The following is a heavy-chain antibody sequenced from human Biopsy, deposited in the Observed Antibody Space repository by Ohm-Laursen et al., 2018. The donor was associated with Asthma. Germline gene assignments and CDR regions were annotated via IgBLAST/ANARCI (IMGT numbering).Heavy chain of an antibody. CDR1: GFNFHNYG. J-gene: IGHJ4*02. CDR3: AKDRVAGRSYYFDY. CDR2: ILFDGRKI. D-gene: IGHD6-13*01. Sequence: SLRLSCTAPGFNFHNYGMNWVRRAPGKGLEWVAQILFDGRKINYPDSVKGRFTVSRDNSKNMVYLQMNSLRPEDTAVYYCAKDRVAGRSYYFDYWGQGSLVSVSS. V-gene: IGHV3-30*18.